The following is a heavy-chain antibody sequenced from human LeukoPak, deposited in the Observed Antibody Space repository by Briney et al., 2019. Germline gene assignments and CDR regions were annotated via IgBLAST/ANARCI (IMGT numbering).Heavy chain of an antibody. CDR3: TTGIVVVPAAIREGGY. J-gene: IGHJ4*02. Sequence: GGSLRLSCAASGFTFSNAWMSWVRQAPGKGLEWVGRIKSKTDGGTTDYAAPVKGRFTISRDDSKNTLYLQMNSLKTEDTAVYYCTTGIVVVPAAIREGGYWGQGTLVTASS. CDR1: GFTFSNAW. D-gene: IGHD2-2*02. CDR2: IKSKTDGGTT. V-gene: IGHV3-15*01.